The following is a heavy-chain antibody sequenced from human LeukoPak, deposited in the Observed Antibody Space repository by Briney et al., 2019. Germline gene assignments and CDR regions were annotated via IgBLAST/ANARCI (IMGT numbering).Heavy chain of an antibody. V-gene: IGHV4-59*01. Sequence: PSETLSLTCTVSGGSISGFYWNWIRQPPGKGLEWIGYVYYSGNTNYNPSLKSRVTISLDTSKNQFSLKLRSMTAADTAVYYCARDTRDAFDIWGQGTMVTVSS. CDR2: VYYSGNT. CDR1: GGSISGFY. J-gene: IGHJ3*02. CDR3: ARDTRDAFDI.